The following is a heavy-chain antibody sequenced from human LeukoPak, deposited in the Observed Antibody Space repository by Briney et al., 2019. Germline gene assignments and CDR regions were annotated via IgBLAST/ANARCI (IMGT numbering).Heavy chain of an antibody. Sequence: GGSLRLSCAASGFTFSSYAMSWVRKAPGKGLEWVSAISGSGGSTYYADSVKGRFTISRDNSKNTLYLQMNSLRAEDTAVYYCAKDLYYYDSSGYGLDYWGQGTLVTVSS. CDR1: GFTFSSYA. CDR2: ISGSGGST. CDR3: AKDLYYYDSSGYGLDY. V-gene: IGHV3-23*01. D-gene: IGHD3-22*01. J-gene: IGHJ4*02.